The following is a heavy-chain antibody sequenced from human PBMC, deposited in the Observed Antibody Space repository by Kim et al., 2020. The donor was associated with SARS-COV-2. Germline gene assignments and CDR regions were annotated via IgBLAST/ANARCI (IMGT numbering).Heavy chain of an antibody. Sequence: GGSLRLSCAASGFTFSSYAMSWVRQAPGKGLEWVSAISGSGGSTYYANSVKCRFTISRDNSKNTLYLQMNSLRAEDTAVYYCAKVGPNYDFLSGYLRPFCYGMDVWGQGTTVTVSS. CDR2: ISGSGGST. D-gene: IGHD3-3*01. V-gene: IGHV3-23*01. CDR3: AKVGPNYDFLSGYLRPFCYGMDV. CDR1: GFTFSSYA. J-gene: IGHJ6*02.